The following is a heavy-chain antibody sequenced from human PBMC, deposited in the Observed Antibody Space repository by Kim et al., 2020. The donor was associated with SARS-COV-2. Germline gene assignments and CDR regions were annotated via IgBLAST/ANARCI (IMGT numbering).Heavy chain of an antibody. V-gene: IGHV4-39*01. CDR2: IYYSGST. CDR1: GGSISSSSYY. Sequence: SETLSLTCTVSGGSISSSSYYWGWIRQPPGKGLEWIGSIYYSGSTYYNPSLKSRVTISVDTSKNQFSLKLSSVTAADTAVYYCARQATSSSWTNDFDYWGQGTLVTVSS. CDR3: ARQATSSSWTNDFDY. D-gene: IGHD6-13*01. J-gene: IGHJ4*02.